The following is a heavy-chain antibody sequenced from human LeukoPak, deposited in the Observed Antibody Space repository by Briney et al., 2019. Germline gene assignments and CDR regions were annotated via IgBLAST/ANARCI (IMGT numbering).Heavy chain of an antibody. CDR1: GFTFDDYA. J-gene: IGHJ4*02. CDR3: AKGGRNRDGNNMYYFDY. V-gene: IGHV3-9*01. Sequence: GGPLRLSCAASGFTFDDYAMHWVRQAPGKGLEWVSGISWNSGSIGYADSVKGRFTISRDNAKNSLYLQMNSLRAEDTALYYCAKGGRNRDGNNMYYFDYWGQGTLVTVSS. D-gene: IGHD5-24*01. CDR2: ISWNSGSI.